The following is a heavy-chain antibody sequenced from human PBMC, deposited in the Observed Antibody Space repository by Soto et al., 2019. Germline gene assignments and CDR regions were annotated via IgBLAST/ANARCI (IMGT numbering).Heavy chain of an antibody. CDR3: ARVAVVCTNGVCGSFIRDYYYYYYMDV. CDR2: INHSGST. J-gene: IGHJ6*03. CDR1: GGSFSGYY. Sequence: PSETLSLTCAVYGGSFSGYYWSWIRQPPGKGLEWIGEINHSGSTNYNPSLKSRVTISVDTSKNQFSLKLSSVTAADTAVYYCARVAVVCTNGVCGSFIRDYYYYYYMDVWGKGTTVTVSS. V-gene: IGHV4-34*01. D-gene: IGHD2-8*01.